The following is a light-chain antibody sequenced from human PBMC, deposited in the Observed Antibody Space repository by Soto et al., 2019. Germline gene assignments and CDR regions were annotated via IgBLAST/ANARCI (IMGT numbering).Light chain of an antibody. J-gene: IGKJ5*01. V-gene: IGKV1-39*01. CDR3: QQSYSSPRT. CDR2: NAS. Sequence: DVQLTQSRSSLSASVGGRVTISCRASQSIRNXLNWYQHTPRKAPKLLISNASTLQTGVPSRLDGSGSATDFTLTINNLQPGDFAIYYFQQSYSSPRTFGQGTRLDIK. CDR1: QSIRNX.